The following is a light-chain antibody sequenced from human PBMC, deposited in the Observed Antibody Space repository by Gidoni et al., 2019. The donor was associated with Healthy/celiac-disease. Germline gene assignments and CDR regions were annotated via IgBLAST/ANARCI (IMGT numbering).Light chain of an antibody. V-gene: IGKV1-39*01. Sequence: DIQMTQSPSSLSASVGDRVTITCRASQSISSYLNWYQQKPGKPPKVLIYAASSLQSGVPSRFSGSGSGTDFTLTISSLQPEDFASYYCQQTYITPPYTFXQXTKLEIK. CDR1: QSISSY. CDR3: QQTYITPPYT. CDR2: AAS. J-gene: IGKJ2*01.